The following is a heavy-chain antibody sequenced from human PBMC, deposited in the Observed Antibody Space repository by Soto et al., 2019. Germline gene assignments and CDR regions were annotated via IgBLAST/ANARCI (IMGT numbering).Heavy chain of an antibody. D-gene: IGHD2-2*01. Sequence: GVSVKVSCKASGGTFSSYAIICVRQDPGQGLEWMGGIIPIFGTANYAQKSQGRVTITADESTSTAYMELSSLRSEDTAVYYCARSYNIVVVPARDYYYGMDVWGQGTTVTVSS. CDR3: ARSYNIVVVPARDYYYGMDV. J-gene: IGHJ6*02. V-gene: IGHV1-69*13. CDR1: GGTFSSYA. CDR2: IIPIFGTA.